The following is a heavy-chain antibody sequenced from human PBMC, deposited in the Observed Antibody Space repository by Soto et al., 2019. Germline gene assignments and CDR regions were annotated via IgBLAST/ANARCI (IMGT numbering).Heavy chain of an antibody. CDR2: IYYSGST. D-gene: IGHD6-19*01. J-gene: IGHJ4*02. V-gene: IGHV4-39*01. Sequence: SETLSLTCTVSGGSISSSSYYWGWIRQPPGKGLEWIGSIYYSGSTYYNPSLKSRVTISVDTSKNQFSLKLSSVTAADTAVYYCARHAVHSSGFTGYWGQGTLVTVSS. CDR1: GGSISSSSYY. CDR3: ARHAVHSSGFTGY.